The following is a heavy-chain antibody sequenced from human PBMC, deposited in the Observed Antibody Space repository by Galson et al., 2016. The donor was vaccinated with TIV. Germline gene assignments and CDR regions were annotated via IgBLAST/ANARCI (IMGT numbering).Heavy chain of an antibody. D-gene: IGHD6-6*01. CDR3: TRGIAARPAIAVDAFDV. CDR1: SYY. J-gene: IGHJ3*01. Sequence: SYYWNWFRQSPGKGLEWIAYIYSSGGTNSNPSLRSRLTISVDTSKNQFSLRLYSVTAADTAIYYCTRGIAARPAIAVDAFDVWGPGTMVAVSS. CDR2: IYSSGGT. V-gene: IGHV4-59*01.